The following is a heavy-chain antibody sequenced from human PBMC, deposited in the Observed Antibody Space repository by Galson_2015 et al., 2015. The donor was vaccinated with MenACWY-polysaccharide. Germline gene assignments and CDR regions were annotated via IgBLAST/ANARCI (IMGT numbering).Heavy chain of an antibody. Sequence: LRLSCAASGFTFTSYWMSWVRQAPGQGLEWVAHIKADESEKYYVDSVKGRFTISRDNAQNSLFLRMNSLRAEDTAMYYCARDDGRWELPLEFWGQGTLVTVSS. CDR3: ARDDGRWELPLEF. CDR1: GFTFTSYW. V-gene: IGHV3-7*01. D-gene: IGHD1-26*01. J-gene: IGHJ4*02. CDR2: IKADESEK.